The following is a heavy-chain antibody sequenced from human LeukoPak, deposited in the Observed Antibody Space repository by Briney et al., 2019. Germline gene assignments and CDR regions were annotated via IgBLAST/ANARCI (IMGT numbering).Heavy chain of an antibody. V-gene: IGHV6-1*01. Sequence: SQTLSLTCAISGDSVSSNSAAWNWIRQSPSRGLEWLGRTYYRSKWYNDYAVSVKSRITINPDTSKNQFSLQLNSVTPEDTAVYYRARRSVIAAAGVYYFDYWGQGTLVTVSS. CDR1: GDSVSSNSAA. CDR3: ARRSVIAAAGVYYFDY. D-gene: IGHD6-13*01. J-gene: IGHJ4*02. CDR2: TYYRSKWYN.